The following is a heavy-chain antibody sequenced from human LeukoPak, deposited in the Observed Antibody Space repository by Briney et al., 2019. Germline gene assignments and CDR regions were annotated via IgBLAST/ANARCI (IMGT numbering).Heavy chain of an antibody. D-gene: IGHD3-10*01. Sequence: GGSLRLSCAASGFTFSNAWMSWVRQAPGKGLEWVGRIKSKTDGGTTEYAAPVKGRFTISRDDSKNTLYLQMNSLKTEDTAVYYCTTDWAMVRGVTDAFDIWGQGTMVTVSS. CDR2: IKSKTDGGTT. J-gene: IGHJ3*02. CDR1: GFTFSNAW. V-gene: IGHV3-15*01. CDR3: TTDWAMVRGVTDAFDI.